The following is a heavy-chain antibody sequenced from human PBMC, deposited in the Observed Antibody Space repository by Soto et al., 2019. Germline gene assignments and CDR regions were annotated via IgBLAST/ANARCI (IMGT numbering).Heavy chain of an antibody. CDR2: IWSDGGNK. Sequence: QVQLVESGGGVVQPGRSLRLSCAASGFTFSSYGMHWVRQAPGKGLEWLAVIWSDGGNKYYADSVKGRFTISRDNSKNSLYLQMSIRRAEDTAVYYCARWGIAAGDSWGQGTLVTVSS. J-gene: IGHJ4*02. D-gene: IGHD6-13*01. CDR3: ARWGIAAGDS. V-gene: IGHV3-33*01. CDR1: GFTFSSYG.